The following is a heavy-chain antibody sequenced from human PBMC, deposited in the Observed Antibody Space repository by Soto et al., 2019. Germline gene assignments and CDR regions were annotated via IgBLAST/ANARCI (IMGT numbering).Heavy chain of an antibody. D-gene: IGHD6-19*01. J-gene: IGHJ4*02. V-gene: IGHV3-64D*06. CDR3: ARDRGWSLFDY. CDR1: GFAFYGFA. CDR2: ISSNGGSI. Sequence: GGSLRLSCSASGFAFYGFAMHWVRQAPGKGLEYVAAISSNGGSIYYVDSVKGRFTISRDNSKSTLYLQMSSLRPEDTAVYYCARDRGWSLFDYWGQGT.